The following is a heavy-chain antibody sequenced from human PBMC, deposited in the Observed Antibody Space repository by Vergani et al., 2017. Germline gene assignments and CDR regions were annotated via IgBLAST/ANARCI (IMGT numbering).Heavy chain of an antibody. D-gene: IGHD3-9*01. J-gene: IGHJ4*02. V-gene: IGHV4-59*12. Sequence: QVQLQESGPGLVKPSETLSLTCSVSGGSISSNFWSWVRRPPGKGLEWIGYIHQSGRTNSNPSLKSRVTISIDTSKNRFSLRLNSLTAADTAVYYCARRSGIVYDIFSGTQYFFDFWGQGTLVTVSS. CDR3: ARRSGIVYDIFSGTQYFFDF. CDR2: IHQSGRT. CDR1: GGSISSNF.